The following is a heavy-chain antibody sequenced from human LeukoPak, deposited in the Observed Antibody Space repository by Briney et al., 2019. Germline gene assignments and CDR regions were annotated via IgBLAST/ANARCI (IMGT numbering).Heavy chain of an antibody. Sequence: NPSETLSLTCTVSGGSISSGDYYWSWIRQPPGKGLEWIGYIYYSGSTYYNPSLKSRVTISVDTSKNQFSLKLSSVTAADTAVYYCARERGYGDYFDYWGQGTLVTVSS. CDR2: IYYSGST. CDR3: ARERGYGDYFDY. V-gene: IGHV4-30-4*01. D-gene: IGHD4-17*01. CDR1: GGSISSGDYY. J-gene: IGHJ4*02.